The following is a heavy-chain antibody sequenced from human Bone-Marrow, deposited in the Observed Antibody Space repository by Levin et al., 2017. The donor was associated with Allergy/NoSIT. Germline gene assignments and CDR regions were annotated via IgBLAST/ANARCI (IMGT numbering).Heavy chain of an antibody. Sequence: GESLKISCQASGYTFTTYAITWLRQAPGRGLEWMGWISGYDGDTRFAENLQGRVTVTADTSTETSYMELRSLRSDDTAVYYCARSHCSSSNCLSQLDYWGQGTLVTVSS. J-gene: IGHJ4*02. CDR2: ISGYDGDT. V-gene: IGHV1-18*01. D-gene: IGHD2-2*01. CDR3: ARSHCSSSNCLSQLDY. CDR1: GYTFTTYA.